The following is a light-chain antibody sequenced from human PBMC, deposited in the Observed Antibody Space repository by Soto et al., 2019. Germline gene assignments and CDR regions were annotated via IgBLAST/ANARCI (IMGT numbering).Light chain of an antibody. Sequence: IVMTQSPATLSVSPGETATLSCRAPQNILRNLAWYQHKPGQPPRLLIYGASTRATGIPDRFSGSGSGTDFTLTISRLEPEDFAVYYCQQYGSSGTFGQGTKVDIK. CDR1: QNILRN. CDR3: QQYGSSGT. V-gene: IGKV3-20*01. J-gene: IGKJ1*01. CDR2: GAS.